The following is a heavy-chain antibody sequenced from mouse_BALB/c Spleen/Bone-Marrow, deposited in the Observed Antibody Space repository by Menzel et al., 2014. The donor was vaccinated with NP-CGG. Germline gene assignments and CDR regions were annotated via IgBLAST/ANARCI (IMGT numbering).Heavy chain of an antibody. V-gene: IGHV1S81*02. CDR2: INPSNGGT. CDR1: GYTFTSYY. CDR3: SRGRRDALDY. Sequence: LQESGAELVKPGASVKLSCKASGYTFTSYYMYWVKQRPGQGLEWFGEINPSNGGTNFSEKFKNKATLTVDKSSSTAYMQLSSLTSEDSAVYYCSRGRRDALDYWGQGTSVTVSS. J-gene: IGHJ4*01.